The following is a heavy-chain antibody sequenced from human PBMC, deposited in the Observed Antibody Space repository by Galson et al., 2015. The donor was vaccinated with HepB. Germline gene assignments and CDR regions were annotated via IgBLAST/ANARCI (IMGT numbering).Heavy chain of an antibody. CDR1: GYTFTSYG. J-gene: IGHJ4*02. CDR3: ARYWLNLRRSKAFDY. D-gene: IGHD3-3*01. V-gene: IGHV1-18*04. Sequence: QSGAEVKKPGASVKVSCKASGYTFTSYGISWGRQAPGQGLEWMGWISAYNGNTNYAQKLQGRVTMTTDTSTSTAYMELRSLRSDDTAVYYCARYWLNLRRSKAFDYWGQGTLVTVSS. CDR2: ISAYNGNT.